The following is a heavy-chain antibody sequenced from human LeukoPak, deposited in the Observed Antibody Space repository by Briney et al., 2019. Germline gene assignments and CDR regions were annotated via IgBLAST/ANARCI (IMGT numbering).Heavy chain of an antibody. J-gene: IGHJ4*02. CDR2: IYYTGST. Sequence: ASETLSLTCTVSGGSISSSYLSWIRQPPGKGLEWIGYIYYTGSTNYNPSLKSRVTISADTSKNQFSLKLSSVTAADTAVYYCAGGLRLEYLYDYWGQGTLVTVAS. CDR3: AGGLRLEYLYDY. D-gene: IGHD5-12*01. V-gene: IGHV4-59*01. CDR1: GGSISSSY.